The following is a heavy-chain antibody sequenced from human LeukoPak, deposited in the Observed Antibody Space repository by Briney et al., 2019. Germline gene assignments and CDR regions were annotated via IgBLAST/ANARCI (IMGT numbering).Heavy chain of an antibody. CDR1: GFTFDDYA. CDR3: AKARYYDSSGYYSRFDY. J-gene: IGHJ4*02. CDR2: ISWSSVNI. Sequence: AGGSLRLSCAASGFTFDDYAMHWVRQAPGKGLEWVSGISWSSVNIGYADSVKGRFTVSRDNAKNSLYLQMNSLRAEDTAFYYCAKARYYDSSGYYSRFDYWGQGTLVTVSS. D-gene: IGHD3-22*01. V-gene: IGHV3-9*01.